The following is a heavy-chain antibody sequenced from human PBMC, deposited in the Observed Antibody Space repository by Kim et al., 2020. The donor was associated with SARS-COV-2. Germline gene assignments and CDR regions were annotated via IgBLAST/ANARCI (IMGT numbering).Heavy chain of an antibody. Sequence: SETLSLTCTVSGGSISSYYWSWIRQPPGKGLEWIGYIYYSGSTNYNPSLKSRVTISVDTSKNQFSLKLSSVTAADTAVYYCARDAPEGPGSYYSFDPWGQGTLVTVSS. CDR1: GGSISSYY. J-gene: IGHJ5*02. D-gene: IGHD3-10*01. V-gene: IGHV4-59*01. CDR2: IYYSGST. CDR3: ARDAPEGPGSYYSFDP.